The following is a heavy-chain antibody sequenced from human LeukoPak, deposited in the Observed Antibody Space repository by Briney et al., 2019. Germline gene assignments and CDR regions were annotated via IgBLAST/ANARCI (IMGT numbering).Heavy chain of an antibody. CDR1: GGSTSSYY. Sequence: SETLSLTCTVSGGSTSSYYWSWIRQPPGKGLEWIGYIYYSGSTNYNPSLKRRVTISVDTSKNQFSLKLSSVTAADTAVYYCARGYTAMVTDYWGQGPLVTVSS. V-gene: IGHV4-59*01. CDR3: ARGYTAMVTDY. CDR2: IYYSGST. J-gene: IGHJ4*02. D-gene: IGHD5-18*01.